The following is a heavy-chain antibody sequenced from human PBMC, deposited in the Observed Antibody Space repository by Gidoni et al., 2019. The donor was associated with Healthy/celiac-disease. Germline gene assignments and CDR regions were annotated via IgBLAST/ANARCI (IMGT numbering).Heavy chain of an antibody. CDR3: AKDREIVVVTPFDY. J-gene: IGHJ4*02. D-gene: IGHD2-21*02. Sequence: EVQLLESGGGLVQPGGSLRLSWAASGFTVSSYAMSWVRQAPGKGLEWVSAISGSGGSTYYADSVKGRFTISRDNSKNTLYLQMNSLRAEDTAVYYCAKDREIVVVTPFDYWGQGTLVTVSS. V-gene: IGHV3-23*01. CDR2: ISGSGGST. CDR1: GFTVSSYA.